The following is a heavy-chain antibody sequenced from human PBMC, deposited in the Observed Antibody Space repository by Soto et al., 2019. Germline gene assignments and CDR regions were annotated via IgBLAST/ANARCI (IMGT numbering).Heavy chain of an antibody. CDR3: AKEPSSGFAMENYFDY. CDR2: ISGSSTST. CDR1: GFTFSSYA. J-gene: IGHJ4*02. Sequence: EVQLSGSGGGLVQPGGSLRLFCAASGFTFSSYAMRWVRQAPGKGLEWVSAISGSSTSTYYADSVKGRFTISRDNSKNTLYLQMNSLRAEDTAVYYCAKEPSSGFAMENYFDYWGQGTLVSVSS. V-gene: IGHV3-23*01. D-gene: IGHD3-10*01.